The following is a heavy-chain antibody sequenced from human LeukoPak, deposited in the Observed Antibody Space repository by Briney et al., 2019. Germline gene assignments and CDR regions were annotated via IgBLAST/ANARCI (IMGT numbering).Heavy chain of an antibody. V-gene: IGHV4-4*07. CDR3: ASGNDYGDYY. CDR2: LYTSGST. D-gene: IGHD4-17*01. Sequence: SETLSLTCTVYGGSISSSYWSWIRQPAGKGLEWIGRLYTSGSTNYNPSLNSRVTMSVDTSKNQFSLKLSSVTAADTAVYYCASGNDYGDYYWGQGTLVTVSS. CDR1: GGSISSSY. J-gene: IGHJ4*02.